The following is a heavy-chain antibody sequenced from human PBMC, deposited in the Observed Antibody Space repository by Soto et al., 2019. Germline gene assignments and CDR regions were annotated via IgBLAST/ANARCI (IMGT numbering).Heavy chain of an antibody. J-gene: IGHJ6*02. CDR2: ISGSGSRT. CDR1: GFTFSSHA. V-gene: IGHV3-23*01. CDR3: AKDEEPNYYYICMLS. Sequence: GGSLRLSCAASGFTFSSHAMSWVRQAPGKGLEWVSAISGSGSRTYYAGSVKGRFTISRDNSKNTLFLQMISLRAEDTAVYYCAKDEEPNYYYICMLSRRRATTVTVPS.